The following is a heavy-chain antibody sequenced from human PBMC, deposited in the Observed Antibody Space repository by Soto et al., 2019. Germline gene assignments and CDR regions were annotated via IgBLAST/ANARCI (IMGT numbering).Heavy chain of an antibody. CDR3: AREAAAGGSDY. CDR2: INAGNGNT. V-gene: IGHV1-3*01. D-gene: IGHD6-13*01. CDR1: GYTFTSYA. Sequence: AXVKVSGMASGYTFTSYAMHWVRQAPGQRLEWMGWINAGNGNTNYAQKLQGRVTMTTDTSTSTAYMELRSLRSDDTAVYYCAREAAAGGSDYWGQGTLVTVSS. J-gene: IGHJ4*02.